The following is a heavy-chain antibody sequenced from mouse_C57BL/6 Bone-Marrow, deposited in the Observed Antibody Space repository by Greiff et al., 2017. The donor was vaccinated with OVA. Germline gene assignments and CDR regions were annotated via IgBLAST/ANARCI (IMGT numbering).Heavy chain of an antibody. CDR2: IDPSDSYT. CDR3: ARGYYYGSLDD. Sequence: QVQLQQPGAELVMPGASVKLSCKASGYTFTSYWMHWVKQRPGQGLEWIGEIDPSDSYTNYNQKFKGKSTLHEDKSYSTAYLPLSRLSSEDSAVYSCARGYYYGSLDDWGQGTTLTVSS. CDR1: GYTFTSYW. J-gene: IGHJ2*01. V-gene: IGHV1-69*01. D-gene: IGHD1-1*01.